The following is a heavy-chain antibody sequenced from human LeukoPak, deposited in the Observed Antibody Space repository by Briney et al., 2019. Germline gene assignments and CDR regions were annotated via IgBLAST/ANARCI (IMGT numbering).Heavy chain of an antibody. CDR1: GYTFTANY. Sequence: ASVKVSCKTSGYTFTANYMQWVRQAPGQGLEWVGWINPTSGATSYAQKFQGRVTVTRDTSISTAYMELSRLRSDDTAVYYCARGLTAMNYFDYWGPGTLVTVSS. CDR3: ARGLTAMNYFDY. J-gene: IGHJ4*02. V-gene: IGHV1-2*02. CDR2: INPTSGAT. D-gene: IGHD2-21*02.